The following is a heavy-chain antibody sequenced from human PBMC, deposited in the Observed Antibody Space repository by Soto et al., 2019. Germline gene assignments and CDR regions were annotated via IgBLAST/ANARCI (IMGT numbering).Heavy chain of an antibody. CDR2: IYYSGST. D-gene: IGHD3-10*01. Sequence: PAETLSLTCTVSGGSISSYYWSWIRQPPGKGLEWIGYIYYSGSTNYNPSLKSRVTISVDTSKNQFSLKLSSVTAADTAVYYCARSITMVRGPYSDYWGQGTLVTVSS. V-gene: IGHV4-59*01. J-gene: IGHJ4*02. CDR1: GGSISSYY. CDR3: ARSITMVRGPYSDY.